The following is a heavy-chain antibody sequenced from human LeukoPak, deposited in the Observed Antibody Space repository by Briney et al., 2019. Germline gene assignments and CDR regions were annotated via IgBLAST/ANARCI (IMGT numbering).Heavy chain of an antibody. CDR2: ISSSSGYI. D-gene: IGHD5-18*01. V-gene: IGHV3-21*01. Sequence: GGSLRLSCAASGFTFSSHNMNWVRQAPGKGLEWVSSISSSSGYIYYADSLKGRFTISRDNAKNSLSLQMNSLRVEDTAVYYCSRDRGYSYGGNAFDIWGQGTMATVSS. J-gene: IGHJ3*02. CDR3: SRDRGYSYGGNAFDI. CDR1: GFTFSSHN.